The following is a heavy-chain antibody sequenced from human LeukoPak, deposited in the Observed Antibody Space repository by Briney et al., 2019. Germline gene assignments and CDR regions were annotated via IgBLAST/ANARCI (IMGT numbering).Heavy chain of an antibody. CDR2: IKQDGSEK. Sequence: GGSLRLSCAASGFTFSSYWMSWVRQAPGKGLEWVANIKQDGSEKYYVDSVKGRFTISRDNANTSLYLQMNSLRAEDTAVYYCARDTEGSSWYGGYYYYGMDVWGQGTTVTVSS. CDR1: GFTFSSYW. J-gene: IGHJ6*02. V-gene: IGHV3-7*05. CDR3: ARDTEGSSWYGGYYYYGMDV. D-gene: IGHD6-13*01.